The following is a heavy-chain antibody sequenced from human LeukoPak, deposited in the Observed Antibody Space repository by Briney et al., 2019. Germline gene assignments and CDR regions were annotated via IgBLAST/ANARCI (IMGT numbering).Heavy chain of an antibody. CDR1: GGSFSGYY. V-gene: IGHV4-34*01. J-gene: IGHJ5*02. CDR2: INHSGST. D-gene: IGHD2-2*01. CDR3: ARAGRESLAAMRHWIDP. Sequence: SETLSLTCAVYGGSFSGYYWSWIRQPPGKGLEWIGEINHSGSTNYNPSLKSRVTISVDTSKNQFSLKLSSVTAADTAVYYCARAGRESLAAMRHWIDPWGQGTLVTVSS.